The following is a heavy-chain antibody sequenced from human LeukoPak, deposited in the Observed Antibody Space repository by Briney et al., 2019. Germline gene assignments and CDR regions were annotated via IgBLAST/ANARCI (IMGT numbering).Heavy chain of an antibody. D-gene: IGHD2-2*02. CDR1: GYTFTSYG. J-gene: IGHJ6*03. CDR2: ISAYNGNT. V-gene: IGHV1-18*01. CDR3: ARGREDIIVVVPAAIEVEYYYYYMDV. Sequence: ASVKVSCKASGYTFTSYGISWVRQAPGQGLEWMGWISAYNGNTNYAQKLQGRVTMTTDTSTSTAYMELRSLRADDTAVYYCARGREDIIVVVPAAIEVEYYYYYMDVWGKGTTVTVSS.